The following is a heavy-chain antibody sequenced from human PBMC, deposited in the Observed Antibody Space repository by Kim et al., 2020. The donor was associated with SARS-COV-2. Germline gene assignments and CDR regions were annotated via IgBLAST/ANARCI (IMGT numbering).Heavy chain of an antibody. D-gene: IGHD3-22*01. Sequence: PTLKGLVTISVDTSKNQFSLKLSSVTAADTAVYYCARTRITMIVVVTHFDYWGQGTLVTVSS. V-gene: IGHV4-31*01. J-gene: IGHJ4*02. CDR3: ARTRITMIVVVTHFDY.